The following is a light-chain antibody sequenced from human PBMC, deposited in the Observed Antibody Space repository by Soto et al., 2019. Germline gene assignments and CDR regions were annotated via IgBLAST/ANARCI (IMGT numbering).Light chain of an antibody. CDR1: SSDVGGYNY. CDR2: DVS. J-gene: IGLJ1*01. Sequence: QSALTQPASVSGSPGQSITISCTGTSSDVGGYNYVSWYQQHPGKAPKLMIYDVSNRPSGVSNRFSGSKSGNTASRTISGLEAEVDADYYCSSYTNSSSYVFGTGTKVTVL. V-gene: IGLV2-14*01. CDR3: SSYTNSSSYV.